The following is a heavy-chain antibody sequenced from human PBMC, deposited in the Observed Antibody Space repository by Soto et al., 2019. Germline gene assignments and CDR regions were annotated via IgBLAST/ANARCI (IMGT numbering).Heavy chain of an antibody. V-gene: IGHV3-33*01. CDR2: IWDDGTNK. CDR1: GFSFSTYG. D-gene: IGHD2-2*01. CDR3: VRDLREDGCSSSGCFYFDY. Sequence: QVQLVESGGGVVQPGRSLRLSCAASGFSFSTYGMHWVRQAPGKGLEWVAVIWDDGTNKYYADSVKGRFTISRDNSKNTLYLQMNSLRAEDTAVYYCVRDLREDGCSSSGCFYFDYWGQGTLVTVSS. J-gene: IGHJ4*02.